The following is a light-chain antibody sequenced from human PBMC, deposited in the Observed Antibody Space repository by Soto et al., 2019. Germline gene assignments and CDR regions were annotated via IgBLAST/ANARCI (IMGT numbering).Light chain of an antibody. Sequence: DIQMTQSPSTLSASVGDRVTITCRASQSITDRLAWYQQKPGKAPKVLIYKASNLEGGVPSRFSGSGSGTEFPLTISSVQPDDFATYYCQYWDDYSWTFGQGTKVEIK. CDR1: QSITDR. J-gene: IGKJ1*01. V-gene: IGKV1-5*03. CDR2: KAS. CDR3: QYWDDYSWT.